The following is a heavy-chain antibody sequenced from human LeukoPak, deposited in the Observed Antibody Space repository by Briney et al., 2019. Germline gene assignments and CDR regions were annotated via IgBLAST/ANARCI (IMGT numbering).Heavy chain of an antibody. CDR3: ARGSINTAMGS. Sequence: SETLSLTCAVSGGSISSGGYSWSWIRQPPGKGLEWIGYIYHSGSTYYNPSLKSRVTISVDTSKNQFSLKLSSVTAAGTAVYYCARGSINTAMGSWGQGTLVTVSS. V-gene: IGHV4-30-2*01. CDR1: GGSISSGGYS. D-gene: IGHD5-18*01. CDR2: IYHSGST. J-gene: IGHJ4*02.